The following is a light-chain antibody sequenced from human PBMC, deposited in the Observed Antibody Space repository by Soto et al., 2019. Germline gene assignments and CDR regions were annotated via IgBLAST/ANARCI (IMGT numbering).Light chain of an antibody. Sequence: QLVLTQSPSASASLGASVKLTCTLSSAHNNYGIAWYQQKPEKGPRYLMTVSGDGSHNKGDGIPDRFSGSSSGAERYLTNSVLPAEGEADYCFQTWGTGVHDVFGSGTKLNVL. CDR2: VSGDGSH. CDR1: SAHNNYG. J-gene: IGLJ1*01. CDR3: QTWGTGVHDV. V-gene: IGLV4-69*01.